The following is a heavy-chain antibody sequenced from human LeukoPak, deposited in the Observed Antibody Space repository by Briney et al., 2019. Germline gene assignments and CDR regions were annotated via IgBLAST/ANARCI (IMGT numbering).Heavy chain of an antibody. CDR3: ARVGWNYVY. D-gene: IGHD1-7*01. Sequence: ASVKVSCKASGYTFTGYYVHWVRQAPGQGLEWIGWINPNSGGTNYAQKFQGRVTMTRDTSISTAYMERSRLRSDDTAVYYCARVGWNYVYWGQGTLVTVSS. CDR1: GYTFTGYY. CDR2: INPNSGGT. J-gene: IGHJ4*02. V-gene: IGHV1-2*02.